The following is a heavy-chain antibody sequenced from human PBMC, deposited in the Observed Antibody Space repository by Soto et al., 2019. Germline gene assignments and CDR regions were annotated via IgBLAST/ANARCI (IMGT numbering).Heavy chain of an antibody. CDR1: GGSFSGYY. Sequence: SETLSLTCAVYGGSFSGYYWSWIRQPPGKGLEWIGSMNHSGGTYYNPSLKSRVTISVGTSKNQFSLKLSSVTAADTAVYYCARISLGYGRNSHDYWGQGTLVTVSS. CDR2: MNHSGGT. V-gene: IGHV4-34*01. J-gene: IGHJ4*02. CDR3: ARISLGYGRNSHDY. D-gene: IGHD5-18*01.